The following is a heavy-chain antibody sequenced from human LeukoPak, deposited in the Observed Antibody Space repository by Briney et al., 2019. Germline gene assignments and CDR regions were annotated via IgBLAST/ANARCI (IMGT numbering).Heavy chain of an antibody. Sequence: GSSLRLSCSASGFTFDDYAMHWVQQAPGKGLEWVSGISWNSGSIGYADSVKGRFTLSRDNAKNSLYLQMNSLRAEDTALYYCAKSSMTTDYFDYWGQGTLVTVSS. J-gene: IGHJ4*02. CDR3: AKSSMTTDYFDY. V-gene: IGHV3-9*01. CDR1: GFTFDDYA. D-gene: IGHD4-11*01. CDR2: ISWNSGSI.